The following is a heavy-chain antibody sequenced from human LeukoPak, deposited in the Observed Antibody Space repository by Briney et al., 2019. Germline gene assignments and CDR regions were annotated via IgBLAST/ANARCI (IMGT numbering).Heavy chain of an antibody. V-gene: IGHV1-69*13. Sequence: SVKVSCKASGGTFSSYAISWVRQAPGQGLEWMGGIIPIFGTANYAQKFQGRVTITADESTSTAYMELSSLRSEDTAVYYCARGVLSVVVVAAAENWFDPWGQGTLVTVSS. CDR3: ARGVLSVVVVAAAENWFDP. D-gene: IGHD2-15*01. CDR2: IIPIFGTA. CDR1: GGTFSSYA. J-gene: IGHJ5*02.